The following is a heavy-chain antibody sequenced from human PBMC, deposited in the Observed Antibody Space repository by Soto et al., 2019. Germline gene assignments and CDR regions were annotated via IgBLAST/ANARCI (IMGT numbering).Heavy chain of an antibody. V-gene: IGHV1-69*08. J-gene: IGHJ4*01. D-gene: IGHD3-3*01. Sequence: QVQLVQSGAEVKRPGSSVKVSFKSSGGSFNSFHFNWVRQAPGQGLEWMGRIIPMLDRTQYAQMFPGRVTITADKSTSTSYMEMSGLESVDTAVYYCARGTVTLFGVVTPPDYWGHVTVVSGSS. CDR3: ARGTVTLFGVVTPPDY. CDR1: GGSFNSFH. CDR2: IIPMLDRT.